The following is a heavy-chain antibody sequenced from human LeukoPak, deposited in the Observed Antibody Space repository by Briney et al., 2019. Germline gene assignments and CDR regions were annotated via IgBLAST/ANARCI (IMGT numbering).Heavy chain of an antibody. V-gene: IGHV3-66*01. J-gene: IGHJ4*02. CDR2: IYSGGRT. CDR3: ARESGSYYGVTLDY. Sequence: PGGSLRLSCAASGFTVSSNYMSWVRQAPGKGLEWVSVIYSGGRTEYADSVKGRCTISRDNSKNTLYLQMNSLRAEDTAVYYCARESGSYYGVTLDYWGQGTLVTVSS. D-gene: IGHD1-26*01. CDR1: GFTVSSNY.